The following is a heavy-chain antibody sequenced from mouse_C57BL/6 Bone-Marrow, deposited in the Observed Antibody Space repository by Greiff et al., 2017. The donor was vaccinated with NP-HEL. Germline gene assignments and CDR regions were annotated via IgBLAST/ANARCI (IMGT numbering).Heavy chain of an antibody. CDR2: IYPSGSDT. Sequence: QVQLQQPGAELVRPGSSVKLSCKASGYTFTNYWMGWAKQRPRHGLEWIGNIYPSGSDTNYNEKFKGKATLTADKSSSTAYMQLSSLTSEDSAVYYCARAGGHAMEYGGQGHSATVTA. D-gene: IGHD3-3*01. J-gene: IGHJ4*01. CDR3: ARAGGHAMEY. CDR1: GYTFTNYW. V-gene: IGHV1-63*01.